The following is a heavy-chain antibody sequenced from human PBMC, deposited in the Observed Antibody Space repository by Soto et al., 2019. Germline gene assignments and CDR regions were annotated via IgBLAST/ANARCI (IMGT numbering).Heavy chain of an antibody. V-gene: IGHV3-64*01. CDR3: ARGPGYYVEF. Sequence: EVQLVESGGGLVQPGGSLRLSCAASGFTFSSYAMHWVRQAPGKGLEYVSAISSNGGSTYYANSVKGRFTISRDNSKKTLYLQLGSLRAEVRAVYYCARGPGYYVEFWGQGTLVTVSS. J-gene: IGHJ4*02. CDR2: ISSNGGST. CDR1: GFTFSSYA.